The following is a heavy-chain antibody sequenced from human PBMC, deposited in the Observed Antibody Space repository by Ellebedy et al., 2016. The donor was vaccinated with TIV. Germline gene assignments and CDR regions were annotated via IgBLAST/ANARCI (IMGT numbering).Heavy chain of an antibody. J-gene: IGHJ5*02. CDR1: GFTFSSYW. CDR3: ARGDSSSWYLSYNWFDP. CDR2: IKQDGSEK. Sequence: GGSLRLXCAASGFTFSSYWMSWVRQAPGKGLEWVANIKQDGSEKYYVDSVKGRFTISRDNSKNTLYLQMNSLRAEDTAVYYCARGDSSSWYLSYNWFDPWGQGTLVTVSS. D-gene: IGHD6-13*01. V-gene: IGHV3-7*01.